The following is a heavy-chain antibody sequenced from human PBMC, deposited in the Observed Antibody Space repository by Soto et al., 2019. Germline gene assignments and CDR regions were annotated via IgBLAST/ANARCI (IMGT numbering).Heavy chain of an antibody. CDR3: AREGPPDIAWFDP. CDR2: GSA. J-gene: IGHJ5*02. CDR1: GGTFSIYT. V-gene: IGHV1-69*01. Sequence: QVQLVQSGAEVKKPGSSVKVSCKASGGTFSIYTISWVRQAPGQGLEWMGGSANSAQKFQGRLTVTADESTSTVYLEFSSLTSEDTAVYYCAREGPPDIAWFDPWGQGTLVSVSS. D-gene: IGHD2-15*01.